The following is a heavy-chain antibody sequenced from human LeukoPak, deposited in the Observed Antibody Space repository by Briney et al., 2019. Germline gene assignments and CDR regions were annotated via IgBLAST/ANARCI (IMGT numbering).Heavy chain of an antibody. V-gene: IGHV1-2*02. CDR1: GYTFTGYY. CDR3: ARESSTSCYVY. D-gene: IGHD2-2*01. Sequence: DSVEVSCKASGYTFTGYYMHWVRQAPGQGLEWMGWINPNSGGTNYAQKFQGRVTMTRDTSISTAYMELSRLRSDDTAVYYCARESSTSCYVYWGQGTLVTVSS. CDR2: INPNSGGT. J-gene: IGHJ4*02.